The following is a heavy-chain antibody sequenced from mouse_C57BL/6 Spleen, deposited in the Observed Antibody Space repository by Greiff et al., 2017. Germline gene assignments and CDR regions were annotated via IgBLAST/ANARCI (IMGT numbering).Heavy chain of an antibody. D-gene: IGHD1-1*01. CDR1: GFNIKDDY. CDR3: TGGSSHYFDY. CDR2: IDPENGDT. J-gene: IGHJ2*01. V-gene: IGHV14-4*01. Sequence: EVQLQQSGAELVRPGASVKLSCTASGFNIKDDYMHWVKQRPEQGLEWIGWIDPENGDTEYASKFQGKATITADTSSNTAYLQLSSLTSEDTAVYYCTGGSSHYFDYWGQGTTLTVSS.